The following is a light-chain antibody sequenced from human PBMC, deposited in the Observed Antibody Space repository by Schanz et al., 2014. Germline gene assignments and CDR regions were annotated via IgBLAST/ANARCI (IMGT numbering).Light chain of an antibody. CDR3: HQYINSPFT. CDR1: QSVSSQ. J-gene: IGKJ3*01. V-gene: IGKV3-11*01. CDR2: DAS. Sequence: EIVLTQSPATLSMSPGDRATLSCRASQSVSSQLAWHQQKPGQAPRLLIYDASTRATGIPDRFSGSGSGTDFTLTISRLEPGDFAVYYCHQYINSPFTFGPGTKLDLK.